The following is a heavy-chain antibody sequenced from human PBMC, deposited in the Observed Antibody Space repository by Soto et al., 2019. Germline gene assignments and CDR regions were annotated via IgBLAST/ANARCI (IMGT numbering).Heavy chain of an antibody. D-gene: IGHD3-10*01. J-gene: IGHJ3*02. Sequence: PSETLSLTCAVYGGSFSGYYWSWIRQPPGKGLEWIGEINHSGSTNYNPSLKSRVTISVDTSKNQFSLKLSSVTSADTAVYYCARGNYYGAYDIWGQGTMVTVSS. CDR1: GGSFSGYY. V-gene: IGHV4-34*01. CDR3: ARGNYYGAYDI. CDR2: INHSGST.